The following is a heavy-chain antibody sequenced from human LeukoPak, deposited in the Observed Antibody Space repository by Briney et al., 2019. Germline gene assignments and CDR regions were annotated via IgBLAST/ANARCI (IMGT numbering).Heavy chain of an antibody. V-gene: IGHV3-21*01. Sequence: GGSLRLSCAASGFTFSSYSMNWVRQAPGKGLEWVSSISSSSSYLYYADSVKGRFTISRDNAKNSLYLQMNSLRAEDTAVYYCARDGARSYYYDSSGSNWFDPWGQGTLVTVSS. D-gene: IGHD3-22*01. CDR1: GFTFSSYS. CDR2: ISSSSSYL. CDR3: ARDGARSYYYDSSGSNWFDP. J-gene: IGHJ5*02.